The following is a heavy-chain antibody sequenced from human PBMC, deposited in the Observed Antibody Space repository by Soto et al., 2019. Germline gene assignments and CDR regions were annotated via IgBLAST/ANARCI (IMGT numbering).Heavy chain of an antibody. CDR3: VKHWGQPSGAVDI. V-gene: IGHV3-23*01. CDR2: ITGSGGNT. D-gene: IGHD7-27*01. J-gene: IGHJ3*02. Sequence: EVQLLESGGGLVQPGGSLRLSCVASGFTLSTYAMSWVREATGKGLEWVSGITGSGGNTYYADSVKGRLTISRDYAKSTVSLRTNSLRAEDTAVYFCVKHWGQPSGAVDIWGQGPIVTVS. CDR1: GFTLSTYA.